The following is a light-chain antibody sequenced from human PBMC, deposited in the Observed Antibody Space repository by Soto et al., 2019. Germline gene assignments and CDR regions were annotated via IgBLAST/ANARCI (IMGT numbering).Light chain of an antibody. CDR3: QQCDSYPLT. Sequence: DIQMTQTHSTLSASVGDRVTITCRASQSIGTWLDWYQQRPGKAPRLLIYDASTLEGGVPSRFSGSGSGTELTLAISSLQPDDLATYYCQQCDSYPLTFGGGTKVDIK. V-gene: IGKV1-5*01. CDR1: QSIGTW. CDR2: DAS. J-gene: IGKJ4*01.